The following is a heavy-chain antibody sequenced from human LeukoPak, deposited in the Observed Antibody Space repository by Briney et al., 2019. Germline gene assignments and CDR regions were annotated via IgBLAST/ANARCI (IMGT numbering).Heavy chain of an antibody. CDR1: GGSFSGCY. CDR2: INHSGST. D-gene: IGHD3-10*01. CDR3: ARGLELWFGELSDWFDP. J-gene: IGHJ5*02. Sequence: SETLSLTCAVYGGSFSGCYWSWIRQPPGKGLEWIGEINHSGSTNYNPSLKSRVTISVDTSKNQFSLKLSSVTAADTAVYYCARGLELWFGELSDWFDPWGQGTLVTVSS. V-gene: IGHV4-34*01.